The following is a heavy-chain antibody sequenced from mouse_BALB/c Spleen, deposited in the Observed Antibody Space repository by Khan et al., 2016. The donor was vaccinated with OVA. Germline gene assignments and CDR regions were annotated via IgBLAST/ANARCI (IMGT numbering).Heavy chain of an antibody. CDR2: ISSDGDYT. J-gene: IGHJ3*01. D-gene: IGHD4-1*01. CDR3: ASHLTGSFAY. V-gene: IGHV5-6*01. CDR1: GFTFSSYS. Sequence: EVELVESGGDLVKPGGSLKLSCAASGFTFSSYSMSWVRQTPDKRLEWVASISSDGDYTYYSDSVKGRFTISRDNGKNTLYLQMSSLKSEDTAMYYCASHLTGSFAYWGQGILVTVSA.